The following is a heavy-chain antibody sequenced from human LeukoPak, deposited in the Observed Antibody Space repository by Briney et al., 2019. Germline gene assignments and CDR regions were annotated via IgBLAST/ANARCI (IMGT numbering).Heavy chain of an antibody. V-gene: IGHV4-34*01. J-gene: IGHJ4*02. CDR2: INHSGST. CDR3: ASTYGSGSRDFDY. D-gene: IGHD3-10*01. Sequence: PSETLSLTCAVYGGSFSGYYWSWIRQPPGKGLEWIGEINHSGSTNYNPSLKSRVTISVDTSKNQFSLKLSSVTAADTAVYYCASTYGSGSRDFDYWGQGTLVTVSS. CDR1: GGSFSGYY.